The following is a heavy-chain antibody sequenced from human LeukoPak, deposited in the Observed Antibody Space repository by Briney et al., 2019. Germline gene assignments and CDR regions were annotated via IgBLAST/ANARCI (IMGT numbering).Heavy chain of an antibody. D-gene: IGHD3-3*01. V-gene: IGHV5-51*01. CDR1: GYSFTSYW. CDR2: IYPGDSDT. J-gene: IGHJ6*02. Sequence: GESLKISCKGSGYSFTSYWIGWVRQMPGKGLEWMGIIYPGDSDTRYSPSFQGQVTISADKSISTAYLQWSSLNASDTAMHYCARRNDFWSGPYYYYGMDVWGQGTTVTVSS. CDR3: ARRNDFWSGPYYYYGMDV.